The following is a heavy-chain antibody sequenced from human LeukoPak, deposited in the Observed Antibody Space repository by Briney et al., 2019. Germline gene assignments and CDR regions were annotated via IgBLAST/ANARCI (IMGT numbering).Heavy chain of an antibody. Sequence: SETLSLTCTVSGASISSGSYYWSWIRQPAGKGLEWTGRIYTSGSTNYNPSLKSRVTISVDTSKNQFSLKLSSVTAADTAVYYCARGSYYGSGSYWDFDYWGQGTLVTVSS. J-gene: IGHJ4*02. CDR1: GASISSGSYY. CDR3: ARGSYYGSGSYWDFDY. D-gene: IGHD3-10*01. V-gene: IGHV4-61*02. CDR2: IYTSGST.